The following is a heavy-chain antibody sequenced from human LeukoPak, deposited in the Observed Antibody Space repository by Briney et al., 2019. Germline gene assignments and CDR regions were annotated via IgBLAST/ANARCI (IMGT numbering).Heavy chain of an antibody. CDR3: ARAPFYYDSRGSPALYPFDN. CDR2: IYYSGST. D-gene: IGHD3-22*01. J-gene: IGHJ4*02. V-gene: IGHV4-31*03. Sequence: SQTLSLTCTVSGGSISSGGYYWSWIRQHPGKGLEWLGYIYYSGSTYYNPSLKSRVTISVDTSKNQFSLRLSSVTAADTAVYYCARAPFYYDSRGSPALYPFDNWGQGTLVTVSS. CDR1: GGSISSGGYY.